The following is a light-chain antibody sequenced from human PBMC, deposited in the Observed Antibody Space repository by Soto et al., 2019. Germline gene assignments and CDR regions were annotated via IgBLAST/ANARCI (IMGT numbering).Light chain of an antibody. V-gene: IGKV3-11*01. CDR2: DAS. CDR1: QSVSSY. Sequence: DIVLTQSPAPLSLSPGERATLSCRASQSVSSYLAWYQQKPGQAPRLLIYDASKRATGIPARFSGSGSGTDFTLTISSLEPEYFAVYYCQQRSDWFTFGQGTRLEIK. CDR3: QQRSDWFT. J-gene: IGKJ5*01.